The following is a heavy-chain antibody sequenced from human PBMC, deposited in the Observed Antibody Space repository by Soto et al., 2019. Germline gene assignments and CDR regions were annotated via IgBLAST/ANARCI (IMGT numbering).Heavy chain of an antibody. Sequence: QLHLVQSGAVVKKPGASVTVSCSASGYPVTAYYMHWVRQAPGRGLEWMGGINPATGAAKYTQTFQGRVTMARETSTGTGFMELSGLTSEDPAVFYWARGGGVGVAGSAAFDMWGQGTLVTVSS. V-gene: IGHV1-2*02. D-gene: IGHD3-3*01. CDR2: INPATGAA. CDR3: ARGGGVGVAGSAAFDM. CDR1: GYPVTAYY. J-gene: IGHJ3*02.